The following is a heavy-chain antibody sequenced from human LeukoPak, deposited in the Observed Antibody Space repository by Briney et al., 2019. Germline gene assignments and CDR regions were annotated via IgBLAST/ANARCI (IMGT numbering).Heavy chain of an antibody. CDR1: GYTFTSYY. CDR2: INPSGGST. J-gene: IGHJ6*02. CDR3: AREIDCSSTSCYPQTPSDYYYGMDV. Sequence: ASVKVSCKASGYTFTSYYMHWVRQAPGQGLEWVGIINPSGGSTSYAQKFQGRVTMTRDTSTSTVYMELSSLRSEDTAVYYCAREIDCSSTSCYPQTPSDYYYGMDVWGQGTTVTVSS. V-gene: IGHV1-46*01. D-gene: IGHD2-2*01.